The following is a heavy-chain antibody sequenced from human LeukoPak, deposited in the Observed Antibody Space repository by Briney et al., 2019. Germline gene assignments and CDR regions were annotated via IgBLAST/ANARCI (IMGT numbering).Heavy chain of an antibody. J-gene: IGHJ4*02. D-gene: IGHD5-18*01. V-gene: IGHV3-53*01. CDR3: ATSPHRAMARFHTDY. Sequence: GGSLRLSCAASGFTVSSNYMSWVRQAPGKGLEWVSVIYSGGSAYYADSVKGRFTISRDNSKNTLYLQMNSLRAEDTAVYYCATSPHRAMARFHTDYWGQGTLVTVSS. CDR1: GFTVSSNY. CDR2: IYSGGSA.